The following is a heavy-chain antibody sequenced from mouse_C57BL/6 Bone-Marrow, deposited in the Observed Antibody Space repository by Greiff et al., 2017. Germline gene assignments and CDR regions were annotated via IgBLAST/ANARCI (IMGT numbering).Heavy chain of an antibody. V-gene: IGHV5-4*03. CDR3: ARRELVLAY. CDR2: ISDGGSYT. CDR1: GFTFSSYA. Sequence: EVKVVESGGGLVKPGGSLKLSCAASGFTFSSYAMSWVRQTPEKRLEWVATISDGGSYTYYPDNVKGRFTISRDNAKNNLYLQMSHLKSEDTAMYYCARRELVLAYWGQGTLVTVSA. D-gene: IGHD4-1*01. J-gene: IGHJ3*01.